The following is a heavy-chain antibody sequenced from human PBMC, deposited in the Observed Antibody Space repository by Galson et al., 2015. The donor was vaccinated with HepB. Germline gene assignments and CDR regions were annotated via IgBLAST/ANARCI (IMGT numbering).Heavy chain of an antibody. CDR1: GFTFSSYS. V-gene: IGHV3-21*01. J-gene: IGHJ4*02. CDR2: ISSSSYYI. Sequence: SLRLSCAASGFTFSSYSMNWVRQAPGKGLEWVSSISSSSYYIFNADSVKGRFTISRDNTRNSLYLQMNSLRAEDTAVYYCARLIYSPLSPIDYWGQGTLVTVSS. D-gene: IGHD2-21*01. CDR3: ARLIYSPLSPIDY.